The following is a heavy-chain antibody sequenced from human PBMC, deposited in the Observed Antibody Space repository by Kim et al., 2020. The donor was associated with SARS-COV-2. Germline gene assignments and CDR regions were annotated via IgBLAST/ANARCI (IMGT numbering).Heavy chain of an antibody. J-gene: IGHJ4*02. CDR3: ARALFDY. Sequence: NSGGTNYAQKFQGRVTMTRDTSISTAYMALSRLRSDDTAVYYCARALFDYWGQGTLVTVSS. CDR2: NSGGT. V-gene: IGHV1-2*02.